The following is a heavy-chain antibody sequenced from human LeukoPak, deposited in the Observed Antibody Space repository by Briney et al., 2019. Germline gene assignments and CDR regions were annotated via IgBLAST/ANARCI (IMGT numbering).Heavy chain of an antibody. D-gene: IGHD1-1*01. J-gene: IGHJ4*02. CDR1: GFSFGSYW. CDR3: VKSETASFDF. Sequence: PGGSLRLSCAASGFSFGSYWMHWVRQAPGKGLEWVAFIRYDVSDKNYADFVKGRFTISRDNSKNTLDLQMNSLRVEDTAVYYCVKSETASFDFWGRGTLVTVSS. CDR2: IRYDVSDK. V-gene: IGHV3-30*02.